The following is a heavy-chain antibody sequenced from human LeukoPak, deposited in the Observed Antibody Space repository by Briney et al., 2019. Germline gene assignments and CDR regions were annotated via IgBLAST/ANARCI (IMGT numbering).Heavy chain of an antibody. D-gene: IGHD3-10*01. J-gene: IGHJ5*02. V-gene: IGHV4-61*01. CDR2: ISYSGST. CDR1: GGSVSSDSHY. CDR3: XXFLWFGGPFDP. Sequence: PSETLSLTCTVSGGSVSSDSHYWNWIRQPPGKGLEWIGCISYSGSTNYKSSLKSRVTISVDTSKNQFSLKLSSVTAADTAVYYCXXFLWFGGPFDPWGQGTLVTVSS.